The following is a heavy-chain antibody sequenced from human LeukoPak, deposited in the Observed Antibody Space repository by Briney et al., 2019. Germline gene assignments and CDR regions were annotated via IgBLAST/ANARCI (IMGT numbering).Heavy chain of an antibody. CDR1: GSSISSDYY. V-gene: IGHV4-38-2*01. J-gene: IGHJ5*02. CDR2: IYHSGSP. D-gene: IGHD4-17*01. CDR3: AKITPGDYARERFNWFDP. Sequence: SETLSLTCSVSGSSISSDYYWGWIRQPPGKGLERIGTIYHSGSPYYNPSLKSRVTISMDTSKNQFSLQLRSVTAADTAVYYCAKITPGDYARERFNWFDPWGQGTLVTVSS.